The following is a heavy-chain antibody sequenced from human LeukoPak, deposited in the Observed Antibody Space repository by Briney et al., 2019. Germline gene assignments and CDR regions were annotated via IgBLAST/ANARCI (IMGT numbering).Heavy chain of an antibody. CDR1: GFKLDSYM. Sequence: GGSLRLSCAASGFKLDSYMLNWVRQAPGKGLEWVSSISSTGSYIYYGDSVKGRFTISRDNPGNVVYLQMDSLRAEDTAVYYCTRVAQSGPTGWFDPWGQGTLVSVSS. J-gene: IGHJ5*02. CDR3: TRVAQSGPTGWFDP. CDR2: ISSTGSYI. V-gene: IGHV3-21*01. D-gene: IGHD3-10*01.